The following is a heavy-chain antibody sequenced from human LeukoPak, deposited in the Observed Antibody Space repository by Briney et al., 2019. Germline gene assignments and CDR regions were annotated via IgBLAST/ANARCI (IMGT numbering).Heavy chain of an antibody. J-gene: IGHJ4*02. D-gene: IGHD3-9*01. CDR1: GFTFSDYW. CDR2: IHSDGGTT. V-gene: IGHV3-74*01. Sequence: GGSLRLSCAASGFTFSDYWIHWVRQAPGKGLVWVSLIHSDGGTTNYADSVKGRFTISRDNAKNSLYPQMNSLRAEDTAVYYCASQYYDILTGYYHSFDCWGQGTLVTVSS. CDR3: ASQYYDILTGYYHSFDC.